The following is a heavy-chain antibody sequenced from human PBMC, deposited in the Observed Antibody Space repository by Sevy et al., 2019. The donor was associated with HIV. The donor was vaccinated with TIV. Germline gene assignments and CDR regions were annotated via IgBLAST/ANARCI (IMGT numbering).Heavy chain of an antibody. CDR1: GGTFSSYA. CDR3: AGVDYGDYVTHGWYYFDY. J-gene: IGHJ4*02. CDR2: IIPIFGTA. D-gene: IGHD4-17*01. V-gene: IGHV1-69*13. Sequence: ASVKVSCKASGGTFSSYAISWVRQAPGQGLEWMGGIIPIFGTANYAQKFQGRDTITADESTSTAYMELSSLRSEDTAVYYCAGVDYGDYVTHGWYYFDYWGQGTLVTVSS.